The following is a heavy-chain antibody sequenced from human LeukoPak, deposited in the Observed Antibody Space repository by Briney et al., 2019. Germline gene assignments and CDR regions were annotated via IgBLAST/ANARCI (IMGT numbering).Heavy chain of an antibody. J-gene: IGHJ4*02. D-gene: IGHD2-2*01. CDR1: GFTFSSYA. Sequence: GGSLRLSCAASGFTFSSYAMSWVRQAPGKGLEWVSAISGSGGSTYYADSVKGRFTISRDNSKNTLYLQMNSLRAEDTAVYYCAKDARLVVVPAAPGDYWGQGTLVTVSS. V-gene: IGHV3-23*01. CDR2: ISGSGGST. CDR3: AKDARLVVVPAAPGDY.